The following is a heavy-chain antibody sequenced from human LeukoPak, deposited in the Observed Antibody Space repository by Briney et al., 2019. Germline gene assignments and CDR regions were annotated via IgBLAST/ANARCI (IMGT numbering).Heavy chain of an antibody. CDR3: ARGDRVGATTFSLGY. CDR1: GGSISSGSYY. D-gene: IGHD1-26*01. Sequence: RPSQTLSLTCTVSGGSISSGSYYWSWIRQPPGKGLEWIGYIYYSGSTNYNPSLKSRVTISVDTSKNQFSLKLTSVTAADTAVYYCARGDRVGATTFSLGYWGQGTLVTVSS. V-gene: IGHV4-61*01. CDR2: IYYSGST. J-gene: IGHJ4*02.